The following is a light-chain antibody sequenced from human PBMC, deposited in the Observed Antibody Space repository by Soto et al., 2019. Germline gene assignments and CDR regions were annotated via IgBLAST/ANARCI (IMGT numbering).Light chain of an antibody. CDR3: QSYDSGLFRV. J-gene: IGLJ3*02. V-gene: IGLV1-40*01. CDR1: SSNIGAGYD. Sequence: QAVVTQPPSVSGAPGQRVTISCTGSSSNIGAGYDVHWYQQLPGTAPKLLIYGSSNRPSGVPDRFSGSKSGTSGSLAITGLPAEDEADYHCQSYDSGLFRVFGGGTKLTVL. CDR2: GSS.